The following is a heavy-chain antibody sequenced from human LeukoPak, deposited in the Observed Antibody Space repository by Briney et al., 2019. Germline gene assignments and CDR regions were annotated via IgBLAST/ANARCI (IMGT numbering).Heavy chain of an antibody. CDR3: ARGACRSSTSCYVEYFQH. V-gene: IGHV1-69*13. Sequence: SVKVSCKASGGTFSSYAISWVRQAPGQGLEWMGGIIPIFGTANYAQKFQGRVTITADESTNTTYMELSSLRSEDTALYYCARGACRSSTSCYVEYFQHWGQGTLVTVSS. CDR2: IIPIFGTA. J-gene: IGHJ1*01. D-gene: IGHD2-2*01. CDR1: GGTFSSYA.